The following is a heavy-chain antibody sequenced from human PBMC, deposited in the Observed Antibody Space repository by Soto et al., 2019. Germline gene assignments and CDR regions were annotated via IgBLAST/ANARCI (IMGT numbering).Heavy chain of an antibody. Sequence: GESLKISCKGSGYSFTSYWIGWVRQMPGKGLEWMGIIYPGDSDTRYSPSFQGQVTISADKSISTAYLQWSSLKASDTAMYYCARRGVVAAPTDHYYGMDVWGQGTTVTVSS. V-gene: IGHV5-51*01. CDR3: ARRGVVAAPTDHYYGMDV. J-gene: IGHJ6*02. D-gene: IGHD3-22*01. CDR1: GYSFTSYW. CDR2: IYPGDSDT.